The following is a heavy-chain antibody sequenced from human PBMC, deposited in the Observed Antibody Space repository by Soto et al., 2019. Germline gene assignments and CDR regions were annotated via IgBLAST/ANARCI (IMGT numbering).Heavy chain of an antibody. CDR3: ERDRKGYIS. CDR1: GLTFNSYA. Sequence: EVPLLESGGGLVQPGGSLRLSCAASGLTFNSYAMSWVRQAPGKGLEWVSAISDSGGRTYYADSVKGRFTISRDNSQNTLYLQMNSVSAEDTAMYYCERDRKGYISWGQGTLVTVSS. V-gene: IGHV3-23*01. CDR2: ISDSGGRT. D-gene: IGHD5-12*01. J-gene: IGHJ5*02.